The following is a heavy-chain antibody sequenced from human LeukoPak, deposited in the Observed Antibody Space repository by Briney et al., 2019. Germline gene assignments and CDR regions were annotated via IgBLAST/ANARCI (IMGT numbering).Heavy chain of an antibody. J-gene: IGHJ4*02. D-gene: IGHD1-7*01. Sequence: QPGGSLRLSCAASGFTFGDYAMHWVRQAPGKGLEWVSGISWNSGSIGYADSVKGRFTISRDNAKNSLYLQMNSLRAEDTALYYCAKDIVGTTRGPYDYWGQGTLVTVSS. CDR3: AKDIVGTTRGPYDY. V-gene: IGHV3-9*01. CDR1: GFTFGDYA. CDR2: ISWNSGSI.